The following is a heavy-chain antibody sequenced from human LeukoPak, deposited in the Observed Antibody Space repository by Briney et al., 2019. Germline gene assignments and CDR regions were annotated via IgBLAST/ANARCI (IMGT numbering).Heavy chain of an antibody. CDR3: AIQQQLGRVGDY. CDR1: GYTVTNYT. J-gene: IGHJ4*02. V-gene: IGHV1-3*01. CDR2: INAGDDNT. Sequence: ASVKVSCKASGYTVTNYTIHWVRQAPGQGLEWMGWINAGDDNTKYSQKFQGRVTITRDTSASTAYIDLSSLRSEDTAVYYCAIQQQLGRVGDYRGQGTLVTVS. D-gene: IGHD6-13*01.